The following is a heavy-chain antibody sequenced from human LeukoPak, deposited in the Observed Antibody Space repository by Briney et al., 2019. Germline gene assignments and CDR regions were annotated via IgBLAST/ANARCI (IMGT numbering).Heavy chain of an antibody. J-gene: IGHJ6*03. CDR1: GFTFSSYD. V-gene: IGHV3-13*01. CDR2: IGTAGDT. Sequence: PGGSLRLSCAASGFTFSSYDMHWVRQATGKGLEWVSAIGTAGDTYYPGSVKGRFTISRENAKNSLYLQMNSLRAGDTAVYYCARAEPYYNYMDVWGKGTPVTVSS. CDR3: ARAEPYYNYMDV.